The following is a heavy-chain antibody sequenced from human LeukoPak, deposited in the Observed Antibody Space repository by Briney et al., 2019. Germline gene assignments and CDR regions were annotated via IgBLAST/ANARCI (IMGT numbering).Heavy chain of an antibody. Sequence: GGSLRLSCAASGFTFSDFAMSWVRQAPGKGLEWVSGMSASGSHTHSADFVKGRFTISRDNFRNTLYLQMNGLRAEDTAVYYCAKDIAYSSSSGVFDYWGQGTLVTVSS. CDR2: MSASGSHT. V-gene: IGHV3-23*01. CDR1: GFTFSDFA. D-gene: IGHD6-6*01. J-gene: IGHJ4*02. CDR3: AKDIAYSSSSGVFDY.